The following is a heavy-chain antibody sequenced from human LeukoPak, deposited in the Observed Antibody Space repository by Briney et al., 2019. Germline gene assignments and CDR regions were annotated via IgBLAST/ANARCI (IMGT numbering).Heavy chain of an antibody. CDR2: VHSDGSIT. V-gene: IGHV3-74*01. Sequence: GGSLRHSYADSGFNFAKLWMNWVRQAPGTGLVWVSRVHSDGSITNYADSVKGRFSISRDSATNTLYLQMSSLRSEDTAVYYCAREQESCTGTTYYRAFGAWGQEAMVTVS. J-gene: IGHJ3*01. CDR1: GFNFAKLW. CDR3: AREQESCTGTTYYRAFGA. D-gene: IGHD2-8*02.